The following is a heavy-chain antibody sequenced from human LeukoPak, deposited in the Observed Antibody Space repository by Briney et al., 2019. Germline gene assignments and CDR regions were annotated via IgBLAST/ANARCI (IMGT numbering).Heavy chain of an antibody. V-gene: IGHV4-59*01. D-gene: IGHD3-16*01. CDR2: IYYSGST. J-gene: IGHJ6*03. Sequence: SETLSLTCTVSGGSISSYYWSWIRQPPGKGLEWIGHIYYSGSTNYNPSLKSRVTISVDTSKNQFSLKLSSVTAADTAVYYCARANGYYYYMDVWGKGTTVTVSS. CDR1: GGSISSYY. CDR3: ARANGYYYYMDV.